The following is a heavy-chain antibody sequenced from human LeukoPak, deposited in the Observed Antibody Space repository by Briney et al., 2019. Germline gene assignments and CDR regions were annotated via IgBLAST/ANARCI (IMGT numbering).Heavy chain of an antibody. CDR3: ARHSRNYGPLDY. Sequence: TPSQTLSLTCTVSSGSISSYYWSWIRQPPGKGLEWIGYIYYSGSTDYNPSLKSRVTISVDTSKNQFSLKLSSVTAADTAVYYCARHSRNYGPLDYWGQGTLVTVSS. D-gene: IGHD3-16*01. V-gene: IGHV4-59*08. CDR2: IYYSGST. J-gene: IGHJ4*02. CDR1: SGSISSYY.